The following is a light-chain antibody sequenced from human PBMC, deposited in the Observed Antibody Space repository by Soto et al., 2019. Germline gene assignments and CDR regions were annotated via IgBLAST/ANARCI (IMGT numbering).Light chain of an antibody. Sequence: QSVLTQPASVSGAPGQRVTISCTGTSSNIGAGYDVHWYQQLPGTAPKLLIYGTSNRPSGVSDRFSGSKSGTSASLTITGLQAEDEADYYCWSYDSSWSVVFGGGTKLTVL. CDR3: WSYDSSWSVV. CDR2: GTS. CDR1: SSNIGAGYD. V-gene: IGLV1-40*01. J-gene: IGLJ2*01.